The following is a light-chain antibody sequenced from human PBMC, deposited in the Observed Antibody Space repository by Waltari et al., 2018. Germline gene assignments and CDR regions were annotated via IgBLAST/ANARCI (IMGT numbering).Light chain of an antibody. V-gene: IGLV1-40*01. CDR3: QSYDSSLGGSV. CDR2: GNT. J-gene: IGLJ2*01. Sequence: QSVLTQPASVSGAPGQRVTISCTGSSSNIGAGYDVNWFQQLPGEAPKLRIYGNTNRPSVVPDRVSGAKSGTSACLAITGRRADDEADYYGQSYDSSLGGSVFGGGTKLTVL. CDR1: SSNIGAGYD.